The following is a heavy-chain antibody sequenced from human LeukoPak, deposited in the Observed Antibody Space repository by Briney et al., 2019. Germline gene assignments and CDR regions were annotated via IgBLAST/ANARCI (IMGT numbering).Heavy chain of an antibody. V-gene: IGHV4-59*01. J-gene: IGHJ5*02. CDR3: ARDPDGLNLFDP. Sequence: SETLSLTCTVSGGSINSYYWSWIRQPPGKGLEWIGYISYSGSTNYNPSLKSRVTMSVDTSKNQFSLKLTSVPAADTAVYHCARDPDGLNLFDPWGQGTLVSVS. D-gene: IGHD6-25*01. CDR2: ISYSGST. CDR1: GGSINSYY.